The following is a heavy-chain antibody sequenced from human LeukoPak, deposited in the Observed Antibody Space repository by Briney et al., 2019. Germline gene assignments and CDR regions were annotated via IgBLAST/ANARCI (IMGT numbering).Heavy chain of an antibody. CDR1: GGSISSSNW. D-gene: IGHD3-22*01. V-gene: IGHV4-4*02. CDR2: IYHSGST. Sequence: SETLSLTCAVSGGSISSSNWWSWVRQPPGKGLEWIGEIYHSGSTNYNPSLKSRVTISVDKSKNQFSLKLSSVTAADTAVYYCARGLNYYDSSGYYYGDAFDIWGQGTMVTVSS. J-gene: IGHJ3*02. CDR3: ARGLNYYDSSGYYYGDAFDI.